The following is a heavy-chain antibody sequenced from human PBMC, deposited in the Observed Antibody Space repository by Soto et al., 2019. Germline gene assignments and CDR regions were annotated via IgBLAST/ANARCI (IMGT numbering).Heavy chain of an antibody. CDR1: GFTFSYYA. V-gene: IGHV3-30-3*01. D-gene: IGHD3-10*01. J-gene: IGHJ6*02. CDR2: ISYEGSNT. Sequence: QVQMVESGGGVVQPGRSLRLSCAASGFTFSYYAMHWVRQSPGKGLEWVALISYEGSNTFYADAVKGRFTISRDNTKDTLNLPLISLRLEDTVVYYWARDSFFRPLAYFGMDVWGQGTTVIVSS. CDR3: ARDSFFRPLAYFGMDV.